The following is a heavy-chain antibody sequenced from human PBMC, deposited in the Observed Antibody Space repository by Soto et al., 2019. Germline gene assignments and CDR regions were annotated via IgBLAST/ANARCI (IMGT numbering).Heavy chain of an antibody. D-gene: IGHD3-3*01. CDR1: GFSLSNAIMG. V-gene: IGHV2-26*01. Sequence: GPTLVNATETLTLTCTVSGFSLSNAIMGVSWIRQPPGKALEWLAHIFSNDEKSYSTSLKSRLTISKDTSKSQVVLTMTNMEPVDTATYYCARLLFWSGYYWGAYNWFDPWGQGTLVTVSS. CDR2: IFSNDEK. J-gene: IGHJ5*02. CDR3: ARLLFWSGYYWGAYNWFDP.